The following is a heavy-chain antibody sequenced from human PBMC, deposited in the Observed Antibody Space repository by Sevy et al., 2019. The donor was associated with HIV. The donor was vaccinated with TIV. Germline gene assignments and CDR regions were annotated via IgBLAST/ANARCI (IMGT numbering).Heavy chain of an antibody. CDR2: IYSGGRT. D-gene: IGHD6-19*01. Sequence: GGSLRLSCAASGFTVSSNYMSWVRQAPGKGLEWVSVIYSGGRTYYADSVKGRFTISRDNSKNTLYLQMNSLRAEDTAVYYCARGIAEQWLVKRQRYYFDYWGQGTLVTVSS. J-gene: IGHJ4*02. CDR1: GFTVSSNY. CDR3: ARGIAEQWLVKRQRYYFDY. V-gene: IGHV3-53*01.